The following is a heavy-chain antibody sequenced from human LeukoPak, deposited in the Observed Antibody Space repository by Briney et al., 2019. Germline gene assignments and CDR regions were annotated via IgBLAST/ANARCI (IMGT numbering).Heavy chain of an antibody. CDR3: ARDQFLDY. J-gene: IGHJ4*02. CDR1: GFTFSSYA. CDR2: ISGSGGST. Sequence: GGSLRLSCAASGFTFSSYAMSWVRQAPGKGLEWVSAISGSGGSTYYADSVKGRFTISRDNSKNSLYLQMNTLRAEDTALYYCARDQFLDYRGQGTLVTVSS. V-gene: IGHV3-23*01.